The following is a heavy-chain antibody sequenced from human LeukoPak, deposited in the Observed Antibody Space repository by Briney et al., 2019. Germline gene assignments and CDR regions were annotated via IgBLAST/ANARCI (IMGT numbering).Heavy chain of an antibody. D-gene: IGHD3-3*01. Sequence: PGGSLRLSCAASGFTFSNYAMHWVRQTPGKGLEWVAVISYDGSNKYYADYVKGRFTISRDNSENTLYLQMNSLRAEDTAVYYCARPTSNYDFWSGLDHWGQGTLVTVSS. CDR2: ISYDGSNK. J-gene: IGHJ4*02. CDR3: ARPTSNYDFWSGLDH. CDR1: GFTFSNYA. V-gene: IGHV3-30-3*01.